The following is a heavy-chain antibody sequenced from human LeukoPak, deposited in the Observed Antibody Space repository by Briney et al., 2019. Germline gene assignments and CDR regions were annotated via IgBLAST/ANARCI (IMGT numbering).Heavy chain of an antibody. CDR3: VSQQSGHDY. CDR2: ISSKGGTT. V-gene: IGHV3-64D*09. CDR1: GFTFSSYA. Sequence: GGSLSLSCSASGFTFSSYAMHWVRQAPGKGLEYVSGISSKGGTTYYADSVKGRFTISRDNSKNTVYLQMSSLRPEDTAVYSCVSQQSGHDYWGQGTLVTVSS. J-gene: IGHJ4*02. D-gene: IGHD6-13*01.